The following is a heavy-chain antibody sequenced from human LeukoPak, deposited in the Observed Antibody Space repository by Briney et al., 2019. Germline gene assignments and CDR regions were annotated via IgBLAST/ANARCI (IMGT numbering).Heavy chain of an antibody. Sequence: GGSLRLSCAGSGFPFDDYGMSWIRQVPGKGLDWVSFINCSGDSRGYVDPVKGRFTIPRDKATNSLYLEMHSLRGEDTAFFYCASVGNSFFGTAMDAFDIWSQGTLVTVSS. CDR1: GFPFDDYG. V-gene: IGHV3-20*04. CDR3: ASVGNSFFGTAMDAFDI. CDR2: INCSGDSR. D-gene: IGHD3-3*01. J-gene: IGHJ3*02.